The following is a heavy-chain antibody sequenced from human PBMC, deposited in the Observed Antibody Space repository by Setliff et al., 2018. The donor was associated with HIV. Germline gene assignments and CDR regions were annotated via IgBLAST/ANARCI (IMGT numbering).Heavy chain of an antibody. CDR2: IYYSGST. V-gene: IGHV4-31*11. D-gene: IGHD3-22*01. Sequence: SETLSLTCAVSNGSISSGGYYWSWIRQHPGKGLEWIGYIYYSGSTYYNPSLKSRVTISVDTSKNQFSLKLRSVTAADTAVYYCARETYYYDNPQYYYYYMDVWGKGTTVTVSS. CDR1: NGSISSGGYY. J-gene: IGHJ6*03. CDR3: ARETYYYDNPQYYYYYMDV.